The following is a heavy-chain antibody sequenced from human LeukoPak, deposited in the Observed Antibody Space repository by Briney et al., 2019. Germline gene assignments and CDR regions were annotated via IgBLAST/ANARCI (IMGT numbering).Heavy chain of an antibody. J-gene: IGHJ3*02. CDR2: INHSGST. D-gene: IGHD3-22*01. V-gene: IGHV4-34*01. CDR3: AKVYSSSPQYAFDI. Sequence: SQTLSLTCAVYAGPFTGYYWSWIRQSQDKGLEWIGEINHSGSTNYNSSLKSRLTISADTSKNQFSLHLSSVAAADTAVYYCAKVYSSSPQYAFDIWGQGTMVTVSS. CDR1: AGPFTGYY.